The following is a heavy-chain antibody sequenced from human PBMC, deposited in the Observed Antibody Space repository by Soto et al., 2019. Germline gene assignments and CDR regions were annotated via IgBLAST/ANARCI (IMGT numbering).Heavy chain of an antibody. CDR2: IWYDGSNK. CDR1: GFTFSSYG. Sequence: GGSLRLSCAASGFTFSSYGMHWVRQAPGKGLEWVAVIWYDGSNKYYADSVKGQFTISRDNSKNTLYLQMNSLRAEDTAVYYCARDQEESYGSRDYYYYYGMDVWGQGTTVTVSS. D-gene: IGHD3-10*01. V-gene: IGHV3-33*01. CDR3: ARDQEESYGSRDYYYYYGMDV. J-gene: IGHJ6*02.